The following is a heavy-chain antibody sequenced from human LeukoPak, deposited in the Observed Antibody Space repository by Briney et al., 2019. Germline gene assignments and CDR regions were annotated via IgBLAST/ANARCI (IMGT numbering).Heavy chain of an antibody. D-gene: IGHD2-21*01. Sequence: GGSLRLSCAASGFSFDDFAMHWVRQAPGKGLEWVSFITWDSGSTYYADSVKGRFTISRDNSKDSLYLQMNSLRAEDTALYYCVKDRPFPYGMDVWGQGTTVTVSS. J-gene: IGHJ6*02. V-gene: IGHV3-43D*03. CDR2: ITWDSGST. CDR1: GFSFDDFA. CDR3: VKDRPFPYGMDV.